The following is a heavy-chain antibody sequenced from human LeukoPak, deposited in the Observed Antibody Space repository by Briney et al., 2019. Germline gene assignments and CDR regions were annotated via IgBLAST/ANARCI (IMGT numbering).Heavy chain of an antibody. V-gene: IGHV4-59*02. J-gene: IGHJ4*02. CDR2: TYNTGST. CDR1: GFTVSSNY. CDR3: VKGRSWAAGIFDY. Sequence: GSLRLSCAASGFTVSSNYMSWIRQPPGKGLEWIGYTYNTGSTNYNPSLKSRVAILVDTSKNQFSLRLSSVTAADTALYHCVKGRSWAAGIFDYWGQGTRVTVSS. D-gene: IGHD6-13*01.